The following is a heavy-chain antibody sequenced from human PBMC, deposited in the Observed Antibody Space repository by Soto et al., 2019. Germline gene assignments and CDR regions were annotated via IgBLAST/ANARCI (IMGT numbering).Heavy chain of an antibody. J-gene: IGHJ4*02. Sequence: QITLKESGPTLVKPTQTLTLTCTFSGFSLTTTGVGVGWVRQPPGKALEWLALIYWDDDRRLSPSLKNRLTITRDTSIDQVVLTLTNMDPVDTATYYCVHSFYDLSGPFLFDYWGQGTLVTVSS. CDR3: VHSFYDLSGPFLFDY. V-gene: IGHV2-5*02. D-gene: IGHD3-22*01. CDR2: IYWDDDR. CDR1: GFSLTTTGVG.